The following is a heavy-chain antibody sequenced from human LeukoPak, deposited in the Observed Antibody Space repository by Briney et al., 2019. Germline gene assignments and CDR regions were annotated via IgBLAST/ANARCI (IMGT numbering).Heavy chain of an antibody. CDR2: SKGDGSST. Sequence: GGSLRLSCVASGFTLSSYWMHWVRQAPGKGLVWVSRSKGDGSSTSYADSVKGRFTISRDNTKNTLYLQMNGLRAEDTAVYYCARSDWFDPWGQGTLVTVSS. V-gene: IGHV3-74*01. CDR3: ARSDWFDP. J-gene: IGHJ5*02. CDR1: GFTLSSYW.